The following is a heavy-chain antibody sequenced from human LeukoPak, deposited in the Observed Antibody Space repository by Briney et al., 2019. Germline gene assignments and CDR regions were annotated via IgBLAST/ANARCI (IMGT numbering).Heavy chain of an antibody. D-gene: IGHD5-24*01. J-gene: IGHJ4*02. Sequence: SETLSLTCTVSGGSISSSSYYWGWIRQPPGKGLEWIGSISYSGSTNYNPSLKSRVTISVDTSKNQVSLKLSSVTAADTAVYYCARGGRWLQFNYWGQGTLVTVSS. CDR3: ARGGRWLQFNY. CDR2: ISYSGST. V-gene: IGHV4-39*07. CDR1: GGSISSSSYY.